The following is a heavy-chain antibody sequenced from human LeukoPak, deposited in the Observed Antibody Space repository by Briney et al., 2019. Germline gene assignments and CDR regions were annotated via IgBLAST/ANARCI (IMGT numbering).Heavy chain of an antibody. CDR2: VSYDGSNE. J-gene: IGHJ4*02. Sequence: PGGSLRLSCAASGFTFSTYGMHWVRQAPGKGLEWVAVVSYDGSNEYYADSVKGRFTTSRDNSKNTLYLQMNSLRAEDTAVYYCARRLRPIDYWGQGTLVTVSS. V-gene: IGHV3-30*03. D-gene: IGHD4-17*01. CDR1: GFTFSTYG. CDR3: ARRLRPIDY.